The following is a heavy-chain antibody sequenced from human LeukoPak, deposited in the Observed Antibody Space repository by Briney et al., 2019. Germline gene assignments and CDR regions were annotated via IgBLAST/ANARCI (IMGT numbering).Heavy chain of an antibody. Sequence: AGGSLRLSCAASGFTFSSYEMNWVRQAPGKGLEWVSYISSSGSTIYYADSVKGRFTISRDNAKNSLYLQMNSLRAEDTAVYYCARDQVHYDFWSGYWGYYYYMDVWGKGTTVTMSS. V-gene: IGHV3-48*03. D-gene: IGHD3-3*01. CDR3: ARDQVHYDFWSGYWGYYYYMDV. CDR1: GFTFSSYE. J-gene: IGHJ6*03. CDR2: ISSSGSTI.